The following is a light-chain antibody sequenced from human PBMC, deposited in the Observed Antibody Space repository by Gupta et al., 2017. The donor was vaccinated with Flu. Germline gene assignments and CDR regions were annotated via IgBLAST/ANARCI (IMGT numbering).Light chain of an antibody. J-gene: IGKJ3*01. CDR2: GAS. Sequence: DNHMTQSPSSLSASVGDTVTITCRASQGISRCLDWYQQKPGKAPKVLIFGASTLQSGVPSRFSGSGSGTDFTLTISNLQPEDFAAYYCQQGNSTPVTFGGGTIVDI. V-gene: IGKV1-39*01. CDR1: QGISRC. CDR3: QQGNSTPVT.